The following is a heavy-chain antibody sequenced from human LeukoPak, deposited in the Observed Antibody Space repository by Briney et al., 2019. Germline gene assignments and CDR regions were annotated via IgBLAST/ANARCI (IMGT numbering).Heavy chain of an antibody. Sequence: PGGSLRLSCAASGFTFSSYAMHWVRQAPGKGLEWVSVISYDGSNKYYADSVKGRFTISRDNSKNTLYPQMNSLRAEDTAVYYCARERDYYDSSGYPDYWGQGTLVTVSS. CDR2: ISYDGSNK. CDR1: GFTFSSYA. D-gene: IGHD3-22*01. CDR3: ARERDYYDSSGYPDY. V-gene: IGHV3-30*04. J-gene: IGHJ4*02.